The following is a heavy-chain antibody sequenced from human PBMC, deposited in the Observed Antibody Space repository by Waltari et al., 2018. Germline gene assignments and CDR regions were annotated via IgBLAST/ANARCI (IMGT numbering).Heavy chain of an antibody. J-gene: IGHJ4*02. Sequence: QVQLVQSGAEVKKPGASVKVSCKASGSTFTSYAMHWVRQAPGQRLEWMGWINAGNGNTKYSQKFQGRVTITRDTSASTAYMELSSLRSEDTAVYYCARLLGPNSSSWYFGGDYWGQGTLVTVSS. CDR3: ARLLGPNSSSWYFGGDY. V-gene: IGHV1-3*01. CDR2: INAGNGNT. CDR1: GSTFTSYA. D-gene: IGHD6-13*01.